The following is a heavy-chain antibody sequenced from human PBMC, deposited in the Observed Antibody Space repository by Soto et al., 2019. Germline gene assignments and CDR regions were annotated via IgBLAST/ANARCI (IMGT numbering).Heavy chain of an antibody. Sequence: GASEKVSCQASGYTFTSYGISWVRQAAGQGLEWMGWISVYNGNTNYAQKLQGRVTMTTNTSTSTAYMELGSLRCEDPAVYYWARDGESGYCTYGICSYYCGMDVWGQGTTVTVSS. V-gene: IGHV1-18*04. J-gene: IGHJ6*02. D-gene: IGHD2-8*01. CDR2: ISVYNGNT. CDR3: ARDGESGYCTYGICSYYCGMDV. CDR1: GYTFTSYG.